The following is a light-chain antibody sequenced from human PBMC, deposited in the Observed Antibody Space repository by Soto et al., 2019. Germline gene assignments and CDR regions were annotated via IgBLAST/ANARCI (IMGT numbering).Light chain of an antibody. J-gene: IGLJ1*01. CDR1: SSNIGKNY. CDR3: GTWDSSLSAGYV. V-gene: IGLV1-51*01. Sequence: QSVLTQPPSVSAAPGQKVTISCSGSSSNIGKNYVSWYQQLPGTAPKLLLYDNNKRPSGIPDRFSGSKSGTSATLGITGLQAGDEADYYCGTWDSSLSAGYVFGTGTTVTVL. CDR2: DNN.